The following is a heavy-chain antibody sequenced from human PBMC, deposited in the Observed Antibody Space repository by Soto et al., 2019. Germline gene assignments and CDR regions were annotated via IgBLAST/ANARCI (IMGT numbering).Heavy chain of an antibody. CDR3: ARDHSSSWYLGYYYGMDV. V-gene: IGHV1-18*01. D-gene: IGHD6-13*01. CDR2: ISAYNGNT. Sequence: ASVKVSCKASGYTFASYGISWVRQAPGQGLEWMGWISAYNGNTNYAQKLQGRVTMTTDTSTSTAYMELRSLRSDDTAVYYCARDHSSSWYLGYYYGMDVWGQGTTVTVSS. J-gene: IGHJ6*02. CDR1: GYTFASYG.